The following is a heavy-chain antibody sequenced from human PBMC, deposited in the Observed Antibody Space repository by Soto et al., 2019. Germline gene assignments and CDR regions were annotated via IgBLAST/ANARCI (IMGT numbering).Heavy chain of an antibody. V-gene: IGHV4-4*02. CDR1: GGSISSSTW. J-gene: IGHJ4*02. D-gene: IGHD6-6*01. Sequence: KSSETLSLTCAVSGGSISSSTWWRWVRQPPGKGLEWIGEIYHSGSTNYNPSLKSRVTISVDKSKNQFSLKLSSVTAADTAVYYCASLLYSSSSARDYWGQGTLVTVSS. CDR2: IYHSGST. CDR3: ASLLYSSSSARDY.